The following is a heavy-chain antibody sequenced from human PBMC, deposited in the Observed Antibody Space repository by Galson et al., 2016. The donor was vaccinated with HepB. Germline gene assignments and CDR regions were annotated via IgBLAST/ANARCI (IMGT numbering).Heavy chain of an antibody. V-gene: IGHV4-4*02. Sequence: ETLSLTCAVSGGSITNDKWWHWVRQPPGKGLEWIGEIYHTGSTNRNPSLKSRLTMSVDESKNQFSLNLDSATAADTAIYYCATSLRLAGTDAFDIWGQGIMVTVSS. CDR2: IYHTGST. J-gene: IGHJ3*02. CDR3: ATSLRLAGTDAFDI. CDR1: GGSITNDKW. D-gene: IGHD6-19*01.